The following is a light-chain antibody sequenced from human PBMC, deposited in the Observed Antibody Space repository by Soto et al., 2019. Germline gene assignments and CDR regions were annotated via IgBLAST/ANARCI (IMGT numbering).Light chain of an antibody. CDR2: KAS. CDR3: QQYSTYSRA. J-gene: IGKJ1*01. CDR1: QSISMS. V-gene: IGKV1-5*03. Sequence: DIQMTQSPSTLSASVGDRVTITCRASQSISMSLAWYQQKPGKAPKLLIYKASSLESGVPSRFSGSISGTEFTLTISSLQPDDFATYYCQQYSTYSRAFGQGTKVGIK.